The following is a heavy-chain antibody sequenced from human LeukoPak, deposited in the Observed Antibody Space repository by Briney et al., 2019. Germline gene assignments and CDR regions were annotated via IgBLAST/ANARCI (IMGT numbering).Heavy chain of an antibody. D-gene: IGHD3-10*01. CDR3: ARYGGTYFDT. CDR1: GFTLSDYY. Sequence: GSLRLSCAASGFTLSDYYMSWIRQAPGKGLEWIGSIYYSGSTYYNPSLKSRVTISVDTSKNQFSLKLSSVTAADSAVYSCARYGGTYFDTWGQGTMVTVSS. V-gene: IGHV4-38-2*01. CDR2: IYYSGST. J-gene: IGHJ3*02.